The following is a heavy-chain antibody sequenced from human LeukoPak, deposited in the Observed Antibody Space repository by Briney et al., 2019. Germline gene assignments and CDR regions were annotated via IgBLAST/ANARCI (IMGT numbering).Heavy chain of an antibody. D-gene: IGHD1-1*01. CDR2: IGTASDT. CDR3: ARGPPRGKYYYMDV. J-gene: IGHJ6*03. CDR1: GFTFSSFD. V-gene: IGHV3-13*01. Sequence: PGGSLRLSCAASGFTFSSFDMHWVRQPPGQGLEWVSTIGTASDTYYPGSVEGRFTLSRDNAKNSLYLQMNSLTAGDTAVYYCARGPPRGKYYYMDVWGKGTTVTVPS.